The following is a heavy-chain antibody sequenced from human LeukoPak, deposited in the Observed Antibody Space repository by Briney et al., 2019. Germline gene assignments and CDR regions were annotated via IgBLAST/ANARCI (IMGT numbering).Heavy chain of an antibody. Sequence: SETLSLTCTVSGGSLSSYYWNWIRQPPGKGLEWIGYIYYSGSTNYNPSLKSRVTISVDTSKNHFSLKLTSVTAADTAVYYCARAGYGDGTYYFDYWGQGTLVTVSS. D-gene: IGHD4-17*01. J-gene: IGHJ4*02. CDR1: GGSLSSYY. V-gene: IGHV4-59*01. CDR3: ARAGYGDGTYYFDY. CDR2: IYYSGST.